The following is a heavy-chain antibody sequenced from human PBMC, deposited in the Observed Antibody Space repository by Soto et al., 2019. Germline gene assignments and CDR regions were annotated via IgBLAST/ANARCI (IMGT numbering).Heavy chain of an antibody. CDR3: AHRVLRTVFGLVTTTAIYFDF. J-gene: IGHJ4*02. V-gene: IGHV2-5*02. CDR1: GFSLTTSGVG. Sequence: QITLNESGPTVVSPTETLTLTCRFSGFSLTTSGVGVGWIRQSPGKAPEWLALIYWDDDKRYSASLKSRLTINKDTSKNQVVLTVSDLDPTDTATYYCAHRVLRTVFGLVTTTAIYFDFWGQGTPVAVSS. CDR2: IYWDDDK. D-gene: IGHD3-3*01.